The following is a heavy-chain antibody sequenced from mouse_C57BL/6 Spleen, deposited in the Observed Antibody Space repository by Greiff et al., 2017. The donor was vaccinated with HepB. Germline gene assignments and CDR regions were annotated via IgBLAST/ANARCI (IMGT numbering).Heavy chain of an antibody. J-gene: IGHJ1*03. CDR3: ARESIYYDYDGWYFDV. CDR2: INPGSGGT. D-gene: IGHD2-4*01. V-gene: IGHV1-54*01. Sequence: QVQLQQSGAELVRPGTSVKVSCKASGYAFTNYLIEWVKQRPGQGLEWIGVINPGSGGTNYNEKFKGKATLTADKSSSTAYMQLSSLTSEDSAVYFCARESIYYDYDGWYFDVWGTGTTVTVSS. CDR1: GYAFTNYL.